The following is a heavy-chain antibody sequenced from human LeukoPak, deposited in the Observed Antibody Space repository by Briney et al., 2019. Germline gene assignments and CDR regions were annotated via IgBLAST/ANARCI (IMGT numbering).Heavy chain of an antibody. CDR3: ARAGYEFDP. J-gene: IGHJ5*02. V-gene: IGHV4-31*03. Sequence: SETLSLTCTVSGGSISSSSYYWGWIRQHPGKGLEWIGNIYYSGSTYYNPSLKSRVTISVDTSKNQFSLKLSSVTAADTAVYYCARAGYEFDPWGQGTLVIVSS. CDR2: IYYSGST. CDR1: GGSISSSSYY. D-gene: IGHD2-2*01.